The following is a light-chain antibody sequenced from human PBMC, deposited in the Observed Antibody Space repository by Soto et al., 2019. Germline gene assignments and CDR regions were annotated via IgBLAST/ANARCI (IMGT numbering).Light chain of an antibody. J-gene: IGLJ2*01. V-gene: IGLV2-14*01. CDR2: EVS. CDR1: SSDIGGYDY. CDR3: SSYTTSTSFIL. Sequence: QSALTQPASVSGSPGQSITISCTGTSSDIGGYDYVSWYQQHPGKAPELMIYEVSNRPSGVSNRFSGSKSGTTASLTISGLQAEDEAYYYCSSYTTSTSFILFGGGTKLTVL.